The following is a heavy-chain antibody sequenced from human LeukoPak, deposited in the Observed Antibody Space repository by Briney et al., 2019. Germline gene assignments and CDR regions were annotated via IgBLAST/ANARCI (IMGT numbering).Heavy chain of an antibody. CDR2: IRYDGSNE. CDR1: GFTFSYFG. CDR3: AKIEGKYQLANIPDS. D-gene: IGHD2-2*01. J-gene: IGHJ4*02. Sequence: GGSLGLSCVASGFTFSYFGMHWVRQAPGKGLEWVAFIRYDGSNEYYAESVKGRFTISRDNSKNTLYLQMNSLRVEDTAAYYCAKIEGKYQLANIPDSWGQGTLVTVSS. V-gene: IGHV3-30*02.